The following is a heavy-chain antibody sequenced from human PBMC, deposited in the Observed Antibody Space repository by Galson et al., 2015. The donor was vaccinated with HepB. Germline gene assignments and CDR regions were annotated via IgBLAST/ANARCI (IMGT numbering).Heavy chain of an antibody. D-gene: IGHD3-3*01. CDR3: AKQWVTIFPAVDY. V-gene: IGHV3-30*18. CDR1: GFTFSSYG. Sequence: SLRLSCAASGFTFSSYGLHWVRQAPGKGLEWVAVISYDGSNKYYADSVKGRFTISRDNSKNTLYLQMNSLRAEDTAVYYCAKQWVTIFPAVDYWGQGTLVTVSS. J-gene: IGHJ4*02. CDR2: ISYDGSNK.